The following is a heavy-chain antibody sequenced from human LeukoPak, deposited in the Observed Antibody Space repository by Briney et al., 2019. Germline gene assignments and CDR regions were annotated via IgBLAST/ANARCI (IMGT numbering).Heavy chain of an antibody. V-gene: IGHV6-1*01. CDR1: GDSVSSNNGA. J-gene: IGHJ4*02. D-gene: IGHD3-9*01. CDR2: TYYRSKWYN. CDR3: ARDVGTTGWHTFDY. Sequence: SQTLSLTCAISGDSVSSNNGAWNWIRQSPSRGLEWLGRTYYRSKWYNDYAGSLISRITISPNTSKNQFSLQLYSVTPEDTAVYYCARDVGTTGWHTFDYWGQGTLVTVSS.